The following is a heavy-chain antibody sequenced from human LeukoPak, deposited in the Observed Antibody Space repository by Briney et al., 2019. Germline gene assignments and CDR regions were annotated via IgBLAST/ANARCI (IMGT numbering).Heavy chain of an antibody. V-gene: IGHV1-18*01. CDR2: ISAYNGNT. Sequence: ASVKVSCKASGYTFTSYGISWVRQAPGQGLEWMGWISAYNGNTNYAQKLQGRVTMTTDTSTSTAYMELRSLRSDDTAVYYCARDEESSSWYEGVYYGMDVWGQGTTVTVSS. CDR1: GYTFTSYG. CDR3: ARDEESSSWYEGVYYGMDV. J-gene: IGHJ6*02. D-gene: IGHD6-13*01.